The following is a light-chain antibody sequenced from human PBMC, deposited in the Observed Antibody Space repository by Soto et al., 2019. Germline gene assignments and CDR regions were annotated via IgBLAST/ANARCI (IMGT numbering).Light chain of an antibody. Sequence: QLTQSPSSLSASVGDRVTITCRASQSIDIYLHWYQQKPGKAPKLLIYSASSSQRGVPSRFSGSGSGTDFTLTIRSLQPEDSATYYCQQSYSHPTFGQGTKVEV. CDR1: QSIDIY. V-gene: IGKV1-39*01. CDR3: QQSYSHPT. CDR2: SAS. J-gene: IGKJ1*01.